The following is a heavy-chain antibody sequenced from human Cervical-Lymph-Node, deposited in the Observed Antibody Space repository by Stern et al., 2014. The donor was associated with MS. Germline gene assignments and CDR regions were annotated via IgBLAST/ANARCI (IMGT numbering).Heavy chain of an antibody. V-gene: IGHV2-5*02. J-gene: IGHJ4*02. D-gene: IGHD1-1*01. Sequence: QVTLRESAPTLVNPTQTLTLTCTFSGFSLTTRGMTVGWVRQPPAKALEWLARIDWDDDKRYSPSLRSRLTVTKDTSKNQVFFTMTNMDPVDTATYYCVHTRQQLLYYFDSWGQGTLVTVSS. CDR1: GFSLTTRGMT. CDR2: IDWDDDK. CDR3: VHTRQQLLYYFDS.